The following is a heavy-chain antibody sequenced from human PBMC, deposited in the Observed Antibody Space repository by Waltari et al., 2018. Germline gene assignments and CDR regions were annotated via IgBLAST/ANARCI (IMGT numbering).Heavy chain of an antibody. J-gene: IGHJ4*02. D-gene: IGHD1-20*01. CDR3: ARGGITGHFDY. Sequence: QLQLQEPGPGLVKPSETLSLTCTVSGGSISNNNYYWGWIRQPPGKGLEWIGTISYSGTTYYNPSLKSRVIITVDTSKNQCSLKVSSVTAADTAVYYCARGGITGHFDYWGQGTLVTVSS. CDR2: ISYSGTT. V-gene: IGHV4-39*01. CDR1: GGSISNNNYY.